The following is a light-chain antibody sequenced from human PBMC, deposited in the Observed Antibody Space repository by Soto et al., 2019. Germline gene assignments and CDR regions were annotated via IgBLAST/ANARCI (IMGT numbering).Light chain of an antibody. CDR3: EKYNSARWT. CDR1: QGINTD. J-gene: IGKJ1*01. Sequence: IRMTQSPSSLSASVGCRLTVSGRAGQGINTDLAWYQQKEGKVPILLIYAASTLQSGVPSRFSGSGSGTDFTLTISSLQSEDVATYYCEKYNSARWTLGPGTKVDIK. CDR2: AAS. V-gene: IGKV1-27*01.